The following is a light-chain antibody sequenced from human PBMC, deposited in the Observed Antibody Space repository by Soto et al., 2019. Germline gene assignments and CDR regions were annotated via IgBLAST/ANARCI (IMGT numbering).Light chain of an antibody. CDR1: QSLSSS. V-gene: IGKV3-15*01. CDR2: GSS. J-gene: IGKJ5*01. Sequence: EIVLTQSPGTLSMSPGERATLSCRASQSLSSSSLAWYQQKPGQAPRLLISGSSTRATGVPARFSGSGSGADFTLTISNLQSEDFAVYYCQQYNNWPPITLGQGTRLEIK. CDR3: QQYNNWPPIT.